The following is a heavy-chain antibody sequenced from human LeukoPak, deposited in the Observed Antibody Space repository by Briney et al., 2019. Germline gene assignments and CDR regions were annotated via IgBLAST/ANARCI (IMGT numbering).Heavy chain of an antibody. Sequence: PTGGSLRLSCAASGFTFSSYWVSWVRQAPGKGLEWVANIKQDGSEKYYVDSVKGRFTISRDNAKNSLYLQMNSLRAEDTAVYYCARDGRRRYYVSGSDTSDYWGQGTLVTVSS. D-gene: IGHD3-10*01. V-gene: IGHV3-7*03. CDR1: GFTFSSYW. J-gene: IGHJ4*02. CDR2: IKQDGSEK. CDR3: ARDGRRRYYVSGSDTSDY.